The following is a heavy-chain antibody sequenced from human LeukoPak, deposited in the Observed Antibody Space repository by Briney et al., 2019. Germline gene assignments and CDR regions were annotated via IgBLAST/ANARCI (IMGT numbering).Heavy chain of an antibody. D-gene: IGHD5-18*01. J-gene: IGHJ6*03. V-gene: IGHV4-4*07. Sequence: SETLSLTCTVSGGSISSYYWSWIRQPAGKGLEWIGRIYTSGSTNYNPSLKSRVTMSVDTSKNQFSLKLSSVTAADTAVYYCARDVEYSSDHYYYYMDVWGKGTTVTVSS. CDR1: GGSISSYY. CDR2: IYTSGST. CDR3: ARDVEYSSDHYYYYMDV.